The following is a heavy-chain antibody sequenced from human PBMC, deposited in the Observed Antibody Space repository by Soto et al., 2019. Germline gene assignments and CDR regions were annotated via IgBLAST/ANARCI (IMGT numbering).Heavy chain of an antibody. CDR1: GGSISSYY. V-gene: IGHV4-59*01. CDR3: AMSGYYNLGAFDI. D-gene: IGHD3-22*01. CDR2: IYYSGST. J-gene: IGHJ3*02. Sequence: SETVSLTXTVSGGSISSYYWSWIRQPPGKGLEWIGYIYYSGSTNYNSSLKSRVTISVDTSKNQFSLKLSSVTAAGTAVYYCAMSGYYNLGAFDIWGQGTMVTVSS.